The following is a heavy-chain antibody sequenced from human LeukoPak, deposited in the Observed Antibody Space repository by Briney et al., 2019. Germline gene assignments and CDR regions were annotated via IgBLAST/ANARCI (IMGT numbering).Heavy chain of an antibody. V-gene: IGHV1-24*01. CDR1: GYTLTELS. D-gene: IGHD3-10*01. CDR3: ATERITMVRGVIFGVYYLDY. CDR2: FDLEDGET. Sequence: GASVKVSCKVSGYTLTELSMHWVRQAPGKGLEWMGGFDLEDGETIYAQKFQGRVTMTEDTSTDTAYMELSSLRSEDTAVYYCATERITMVRGVIFGVYYLDYWGQGTLVTVSS. J-gene: IGHJ4*02.